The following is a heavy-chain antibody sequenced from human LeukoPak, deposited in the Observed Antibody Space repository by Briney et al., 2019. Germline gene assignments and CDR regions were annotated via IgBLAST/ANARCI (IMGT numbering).Heavy chain of an antibody. J-gene: IGHJ3*02. V-gene: IGHV3-64*01. CDR1: GFTFMTYT. CDR3: ARMVREAFDI. Sequence: PGGSLRLSCAASGFTFMTYTMNWVRQAPGKGLEYVSAISSNGGSTYYANSVKGRFTISRDNSKDTVYLQMGSLRAEDMAVYYCARMVREAFDIWGRGTMVTVSS. D-gene: IGHD3-10*01. CDR2: ISSNGGST.